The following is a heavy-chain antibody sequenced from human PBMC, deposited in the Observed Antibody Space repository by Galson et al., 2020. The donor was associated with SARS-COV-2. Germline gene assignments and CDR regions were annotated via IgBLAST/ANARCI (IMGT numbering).Heavy chain of an antibody. CDR3: ARDRNNWNSYYYYGMDV. D-gene: IGHD1-7*01. V-gene: IGHV3-30-3*01. CDR1: GFTFSTYD. Sequence: GGSLRLSCAASGFTFSTYDMHWVRQAPGKGLEWVALISYDGSNKHYADTVKDRVTISRDNSKNTLYLQMNSLRPEDTAVLYCARDRNNWNSYYYYGMDVWGQGTTVTVSS. CDR2: ISYDGSNK. J-gene: IGHJ6*02.